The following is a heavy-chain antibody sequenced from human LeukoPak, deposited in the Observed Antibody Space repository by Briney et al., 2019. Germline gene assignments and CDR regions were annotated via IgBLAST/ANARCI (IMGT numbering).Heavy chain of an antibody. CDR3: ARGIVLDFDY. CDR2: IYYSGST. D-gene: IGHD2-15*01. CDR1: GGSISSGDYY. J-gene: IGHJ4*02. Sequence: SETLSLTCTVSGGSISSGDYYWSWIRQPPGKGLEWIGYIYYSGSTYYNPSLKSRVTISVDTSKNPFSLKLSSVTAADTAVYYCARGIVLDFDYWGQGTLVTVSS. V-gene: IGHV4-30-4*01.